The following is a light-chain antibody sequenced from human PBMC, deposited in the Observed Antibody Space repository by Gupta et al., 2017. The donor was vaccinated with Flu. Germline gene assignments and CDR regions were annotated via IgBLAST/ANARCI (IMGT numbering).Light chain of an antibody. J-gene: IGLJ7*02. Sequence: QSVVPPAPSASATPGQRVTISCSGTYSNLGRNHVSWYPQLPGTAPKILIYRNNRRPSGVPDRCSVAKAGASSSLAIDGLRPEDEADYYCAAWDDSLSGPVFGGGTQLTAL. CDR1: YSNLGRNH. CDR2: RNN. CDR3: AAWDDSLSGPV. V-gene: IGLV1-47*01.